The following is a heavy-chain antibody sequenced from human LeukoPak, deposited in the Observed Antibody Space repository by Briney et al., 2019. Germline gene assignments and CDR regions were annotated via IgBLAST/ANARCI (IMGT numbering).Heavy chain of an antibody. CDR3: ARDHGIVVVPAAIGDY. CDR2: ISSSGSTI. D-gene: IGHD2-2*02. V-gene: IGHV3-11*01. CDR1: GFTFSDYN. J-gene: IGHJ4*02. Sequence: GSLRLSCAASGFTFSDYNMSWIRQAPGKGLEWVSYISSSGSTIYYADSVKGRFTISRDNAKNSLYLQMNSLRAEDTAVYYCARDHGIVVVPAAIGDYWGQGTLVTVSS.